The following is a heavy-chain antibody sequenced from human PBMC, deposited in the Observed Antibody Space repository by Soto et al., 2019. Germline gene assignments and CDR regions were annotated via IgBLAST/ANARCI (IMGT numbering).Heavy chain of an antibody. J-gene: IGHJ5*01. CDR1: GFTFSSYL. CDR3: TRDPAPSGWFDY. Sequence: GGSLLLSCASSGFTFSSYLMHWVRPAPGKGLVWVSRINSDGSSTTYADSVRGRFTISRDNAKNTLYLQMNSLRGEDTAVYYCTRDPAPSGWFDYWGQGTLVTVSS. V-gene: IGHV3-74*01. CDR2: INSDGSST. D-gene: IGHD6-19*01.